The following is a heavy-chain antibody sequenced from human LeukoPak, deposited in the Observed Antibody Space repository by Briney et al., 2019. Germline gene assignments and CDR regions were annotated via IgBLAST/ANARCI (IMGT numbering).Heavy chain of an antibody. CDR1: GFTFSSYW. CDR3: AKPVGAYDAFDI. J-gene: IGHJ3*02. Sequence: GSLRLSCAASGFTFSSYWMHWVRQAPGKGLVWVSRINSDGSRTSYADSVKGRFTISRDNAKNTLYLQMNSLRAEDTAVYYCAKPVGAYDAFDIWGQGTMVTVSS. CDR2: INSDGSRT. V-gene: IGHV3-74*01.